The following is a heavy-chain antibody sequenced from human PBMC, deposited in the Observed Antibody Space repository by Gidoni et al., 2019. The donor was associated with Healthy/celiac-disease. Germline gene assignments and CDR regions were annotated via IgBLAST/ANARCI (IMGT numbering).Heavy chain of an antibody. D-gene: IGHD1-26*01. Sequence: QVQLAQSGAEVKKPGSSVKVSCKASGGTFSSYAISWVRQAPGQGLEWMGGIIPIFGTANYAQKLQGRVTITADESTSTAYMELSSLRSEDTAVYYCAAYNDIVGATGYFDYWGQGTLVTVSS. CDR3: AAYNDIVGATGYFDY. CDR1: GGTFSSYA. J-gene: IGHJ4*02. V-gene: IGHV1-69*01. CDR2: IIPIFGTA.